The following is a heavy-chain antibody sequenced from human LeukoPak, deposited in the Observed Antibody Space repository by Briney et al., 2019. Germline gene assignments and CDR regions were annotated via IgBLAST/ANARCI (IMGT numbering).Heavy chain of an antibody. CDR1: GFTFSSYG. V-gene: IGHV3-73*01. J-gene: IGHJ6*03. D-gene: IGHD4/OR15-4a*01. Sequence: PGGSLRLSCAASGFTFSSYGMHWVRQASGKGLEWVGLIRSKANTYATAYTASVKGRFTISRDDSKNTAYLQMNSLKTEDTAVYYCTSRLTSHYYYMDVWGKGTTVIISS. CDR3: TSRLTSHYYYMDV. CDR2: IRSKANTYAT.